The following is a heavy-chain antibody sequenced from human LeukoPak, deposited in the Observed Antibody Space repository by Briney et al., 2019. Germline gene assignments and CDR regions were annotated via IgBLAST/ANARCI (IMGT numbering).Heavy chain of an antibody. Sequence: GGSLRLSCAASGFTFSSYGMSWVRQAPGKGLEWVSAISSSGSTIYYADSVKGRFTISRDNAKNSLYLQMNSLRAEDTAVYYCAREAYYDFWALDIWGQGTMVTVSS. CDR1: GFTFSSYG. D-gene: IGHD3-3*01. J-gene: IGHJ3*02. CDR3: AREAYYDFWALDI. V-gene: IGHV3-48*04. CDR2: ISSSGSTI.